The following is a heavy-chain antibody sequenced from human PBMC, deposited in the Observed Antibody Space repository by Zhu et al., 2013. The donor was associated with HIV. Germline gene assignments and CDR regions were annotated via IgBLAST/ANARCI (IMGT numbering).Heavy chain of an antibody. Sequence: QVQLVQSGAEVKKPGSSVKVSCKASGGTFSSYAISWVRQAPGQGLEWMGGIIPIFGTANYAQKFQGRVTITADESTSTAYMELSSLRSEDTAVYYCAREGATTHLATDAFDIWAKGQWSPSLQ. D-gene: IGHD1-26*01. CDR2: IIPIFGTA. V-gene: IGHV1-69*01. CDR3: AREGATTHLATDAFDI. J-gene: IGHJ3*02. CDR1: GGTFSSYA.